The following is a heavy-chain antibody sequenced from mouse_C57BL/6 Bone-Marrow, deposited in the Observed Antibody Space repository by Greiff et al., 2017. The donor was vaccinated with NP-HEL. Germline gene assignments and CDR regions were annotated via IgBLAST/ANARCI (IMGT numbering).Heavy chain of an antibody. J-gene: IGHJ2*01. V-gene: IGHV1-26*01. D-gene: IGHD1-1*01. Sequence: VQLQQSGPELVKPGASVKISCKASGYTFTDYYMNWVKQSHGKSLEWIGAINPNNGGTSYNQKFKGKATLTVDKSSSTAYMELRSLTSEDSAVYYCEREDTTGVDVDYWGQGTTLTVSS. CDR2: INPNNGGT. CDR1: GYTFTDYY. CDR3: EREDTTGVDVDY.